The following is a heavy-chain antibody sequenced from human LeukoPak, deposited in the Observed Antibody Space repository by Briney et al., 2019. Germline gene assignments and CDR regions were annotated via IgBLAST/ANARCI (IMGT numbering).Heavy chain of an antibody. V-gene: IGHV3-30-3*01. CDR1: GFTFRNYV. Sequence: GGSLRLSCAASGFTFRNYVIHWVRQAPGKGLEWVAVTSSDLNVRLYADSVKGRFTISRDNSRSTLYLQMNSLRPEDTAIYYCAREGYYGSGSPPSLYFDYWGQGTLVTVSS. CDR3: AREGYYGSGSPPSLYFDY. D-gene: IGHD3-10*01. CDR2: TSSDLNVR. J-gene: IGHJ4*02.